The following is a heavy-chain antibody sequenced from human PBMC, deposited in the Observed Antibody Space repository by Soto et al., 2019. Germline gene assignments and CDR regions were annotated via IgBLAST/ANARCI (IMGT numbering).Heavy chain of an antibody. V-gene: IGHV3-11*01. J-gene: IGHJ4*02. Sequence: GGSLRLSCAASGFTFSDYYMSWIRQAPGKGLEWVSYISSSVSTIYYADSVKGRFTISRDNARNSLYLQMNSLRAEDTAVYYCARGLSAYSYYFDYWGLGTLVTVSS. CDR2: ISSSVSTI. D-gene: IGHD5-18*01. CDR3: ARGLSAYSYYFDY. CDR1: GFTFSDYY.